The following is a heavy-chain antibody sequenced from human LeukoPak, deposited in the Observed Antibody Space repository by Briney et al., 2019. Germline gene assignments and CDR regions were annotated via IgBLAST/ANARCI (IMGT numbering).Heavy chain of an antibody. CDR1: GYTFTTYA. Sequence: ASVKVSCKASGYTFTTYAMNWVRQAPGQGLEWMGWINTNTGSPNYAQGFIGRFVFSLDTSVSTAYLQITSLKAEDTAVYYCARTRAPYYYASGSPDFWGQGTLVTVSS. D-gene: IGHD3-10*01. V-gene: IGHV7-4-1*02. CDR2: INTNTGSP. J-gene: IGHJ4*02. CDR3: ARTRAPYYYASGSPDF.